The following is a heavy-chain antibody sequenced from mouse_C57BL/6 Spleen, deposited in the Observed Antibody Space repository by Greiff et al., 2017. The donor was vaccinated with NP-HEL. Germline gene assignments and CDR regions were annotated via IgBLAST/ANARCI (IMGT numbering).Heavy chain of an antibody. V-gene: IGHV1-64*01. CDR2: IHPNSGST. J-gene: IGHJ2*01. CDR1: GYTFTSYW. D-gene: IGHD2-4*01. Sequence: VQLQQSGAELVKPGASVKLSCKASGYTFTSYWMHWVKQRPGQGLEWIGMIHPNSGSTNYNEKFKSKATLTVDKSSSTAYMQLSSLTSEDSAVYYCARDGELYDYDDYFDYWGQGTTRTVAS. CDR3: ARDGELYDYDDYFDY.